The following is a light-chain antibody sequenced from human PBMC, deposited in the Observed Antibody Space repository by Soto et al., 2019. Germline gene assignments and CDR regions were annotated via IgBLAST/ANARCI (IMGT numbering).Light chain of an antibody. Sequence: INIAPSPVTPSVAARERDTHSSKASQSVSSNLAWYQQKPGQAPRLLIYGASTRATGIPARFSGSGSGTEFTLTISSLQSEDFAVYYCQQYNNWPPITFGQGTRLEIK. V-gene: IGKV3-15*01. CDR3: QQYNNWPPIT. J-gene: IGKJ5*01. CDR1: QSVSSN. CDR2: GAS.